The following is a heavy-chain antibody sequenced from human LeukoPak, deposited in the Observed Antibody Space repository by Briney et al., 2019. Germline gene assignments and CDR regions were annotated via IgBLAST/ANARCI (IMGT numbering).Heavy chain of an antibody. D-gene: IGHD3-22*01. Sequence: ASVKVSCKASGYTFTGYYMHWVRQAPGQGLEWMGWINPNSGGTNYAQKFQGRVTMTRDTSISTAYMELSRLRSDDTAVYYCARIRSGSDASDIWGQGTMVTVSS. CDR2: INPNSGGT. CDR1: GYTFTGYY. V-gene: IGHV1-2*02. CDR3: ARIRSGSDASDI. J-gene: IGHJ3*02.